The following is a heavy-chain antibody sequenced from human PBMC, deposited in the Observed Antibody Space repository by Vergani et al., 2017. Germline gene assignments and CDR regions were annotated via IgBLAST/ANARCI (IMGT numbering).Heavy chain of an antibody. D-gene: IGHD2-15*01. CDR2: MNPNSGNT. CDR3: ARGLRCSGRNQGLFDP. Sequence: VQLVESGGGLVQPGGSLRLSCAASGFTFSSYAINWVRQATGQGLEWMGWMNPNSGNTGYAQKFQGRVTMTRNTSISTAYMELSSLRSEDTAVYYCARGLRCSGRNQGLFDPWGQGTLVTVSS. CDR1: GFTFSSYA. J-gene: IGHJ5*02. V-gene: IGHV1-8*02.